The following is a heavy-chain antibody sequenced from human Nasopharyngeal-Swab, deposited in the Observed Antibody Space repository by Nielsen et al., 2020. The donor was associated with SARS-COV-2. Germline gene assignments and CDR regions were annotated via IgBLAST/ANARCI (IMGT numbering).Heavy chain of an antibody. CDR1: GYSISSGYY. CDR3: ARATAVRGVTDAFDI. J-gene: IGHJ3*02. Sequence: SETLSLTCTVSGYSISSGYYWGCIRPPPGQGLEWIGSIYHSGSTYYNPSLKSRVTISVDTSKNQFSLKLSSVTAADTAVYYCARATAVRGVTDAFDIWGQGTMVTVSS. CDR2: IYHSGST. V-gene: IGHV4-38-2*02. D-gene: IGHD3-10*02.